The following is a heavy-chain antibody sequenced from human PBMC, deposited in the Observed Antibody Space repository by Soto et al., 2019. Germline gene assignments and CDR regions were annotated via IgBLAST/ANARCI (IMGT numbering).Heavy chain of an antibody. CDR1: GGSIISYY. CDR2: IYTSGST. V-gene: IGHV4-4*07. J-gene: IGHJ5*02. D-gene: IGHD6-13*01. Sequence: SETLSLTCTVSGGSIISYYWSWRRQPAGKGLEWIGRIYTSGSTNYNPSLKSRVTMSVDTSKNQFSLKLSSVTAADTAVYYCARVHSSSPDWFDPWGQGTLVTVSS. CDR3: ARVHSSSPDWFDP.